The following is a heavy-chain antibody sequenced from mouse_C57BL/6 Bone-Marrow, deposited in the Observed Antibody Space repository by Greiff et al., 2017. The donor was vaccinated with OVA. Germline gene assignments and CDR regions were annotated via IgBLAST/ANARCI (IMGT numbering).Heavy chain of an antibody. CDR1: GFTFSSYA. D-gene: IGHD4-1*01. J-gene: IGHJ3*01. CDR3: ARGVLTFAY. Sequence: EVKLMASGGGLVKPGGSLKLSCAASGFTFSSYAMSWVRQTPEKRLEWVATISDGGSYAYYPDNVKGRLTISRDNAKTNLYLQMSHLKSEGTAMYYCARGVLTFAYWGQGTLVTVSA. V-gene: IGHV5-4*03. CDR2: ISDGGSYA.